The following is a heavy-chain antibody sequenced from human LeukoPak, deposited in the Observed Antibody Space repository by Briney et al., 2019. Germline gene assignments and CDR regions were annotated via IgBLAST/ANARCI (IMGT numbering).Heavy chain of an antibody. J-gene: IGHJ6*02. CDR1: GFTFSSYW. Sequence: GGSLRLSCAASGFTFSSYWMNWARQAPGKGLEWVASINHNGNVNYYVDSVKGRFTISRDNAKNSLYLQMSNSRAEDTAVYFCARGGGLDVWGQGATVTVSS. CDR3: ARGGGLDV. V-gene: IGHV3-7*03. D-gene: IGHD3-16*01. CDR2: INHNGNVN.